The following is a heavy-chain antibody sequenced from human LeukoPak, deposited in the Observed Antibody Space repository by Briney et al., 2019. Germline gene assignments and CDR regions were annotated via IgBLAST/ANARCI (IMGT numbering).Heavy chain of an antibody. V-gene: IGHV3-23*01. CDR2: ISGSGGST. D-gene: IGHD3-22*01. CDR1: GFTFSSYG. Sequence: GGSLRLSCAASGFTFSSYGMSCVRQAPGKGLEWVSAISGSGGSTYYADSVKGRFTISRDNSKNTLYLQMNSLRAEDTAVYYCAKGYDSSGPGYYYYYYMDVWGKGTTVTISS. CDR3: AKGYDSSGPGYYYYYYMDV. J-gene: IGHJ6*03.